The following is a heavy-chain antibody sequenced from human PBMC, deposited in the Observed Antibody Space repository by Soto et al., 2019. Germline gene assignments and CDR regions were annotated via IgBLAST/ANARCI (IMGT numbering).Heavy chain of an antibody. CDR2: ISAYNGNT. Sequence: QVQLVQSGAEVKKPGASVKVSCKASGYTFTSYGISWVRQAPGQGLEWMGWISAYNGNTNYAQKLQGRVTMTTDTSTRTAYMELRRLRSDDTAVYYCERESYYYGSGDYWGQGTLVTVSS. CDR1: GYTFTSYG. V-gene: IGHV1-18*01. D-gene: IGHD3-10*01. J-gene: IGHJ4*02. CDR3: ERESYYYGSGDY.